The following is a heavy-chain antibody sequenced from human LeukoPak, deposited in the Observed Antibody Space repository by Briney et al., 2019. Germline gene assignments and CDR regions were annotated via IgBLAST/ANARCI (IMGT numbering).Heavy chain of an antibody. J-gene: IGHJ6*03. V-gene: IGHV4-34*01. CDR1: GGSFSGYY. CDR3: ARGYSSSWGYYYMDV. D-gene: IGHD6-13*01. Sequence: NSSETLSLTCAVYGGSFSGYYWSWIRQPPGKGLEWIGEINHSGSTNYNPSLKSRVTISVDTSKNQFSLKLSSVTAADTAVYYCARGYSSSWGYYYMDVWGKGTTVTVSS. CDR2: INHSGST.